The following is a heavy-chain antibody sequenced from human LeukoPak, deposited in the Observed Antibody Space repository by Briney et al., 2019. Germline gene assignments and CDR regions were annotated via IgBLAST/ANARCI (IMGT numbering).Heavy chain of an antibody. V-gene: IGHV3-21*01. CDR2: ISSSSSYI. Sequence: GGSLRLSFAASGFTSSSNSMNWVRQAPGKGLEWVSSISSSSSYIYYADSVKGRFTISRDNAKNSLYLQMNSLRAEDTAVYYCASISYSYGYHYWGQGTLVTVSS. D-gene: IGHD5-18*01. J-gene: IGHJ4*02. CDR3: ASISYSYGYHY. CDR1: GFTSSSNS.